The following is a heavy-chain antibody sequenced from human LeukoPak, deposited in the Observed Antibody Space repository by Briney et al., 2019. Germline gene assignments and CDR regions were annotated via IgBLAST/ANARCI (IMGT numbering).Heavy chain of an antibody. CDR3: ARRPTVSALMDV. CDR1: GYTFTGYY. D-gene: IGHD4-17*01. V-gene: IGHV1-18*04. CDR2: ISAYNGNT. J-gene: IGHJ6*03. Sequence: ASVKVSCKASGYTFTGYYMHWVRQAPGQGLEWMGWISAYNGNTNYAQKLQGRVTMTTDTSTSTAYMELRSLRSDDTAVYYCARRPTVSALMDVWGKGTTVTVSS.